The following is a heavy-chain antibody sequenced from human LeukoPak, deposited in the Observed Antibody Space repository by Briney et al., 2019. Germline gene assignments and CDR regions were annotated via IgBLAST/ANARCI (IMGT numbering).Heavy chain of an antibody. Sequence: SETLSLTCTVSGGSISSSSYYWGWIRQPPGKGLEWIGSIYYSGSTYYNPSLKSRLTMSVDTSKNQFSLKLTSVTAADTAVYYCARGSSSWLYFDYWGQGTLVAVSS. J-gene: IGHJ4*02. CDR1: GGSISSSSYY. V-gene: IGHV4-39*07. CDR2: IYYSGST. D-gene: IGHD6-13*01. CDR3: ARGSSSWLYFDY.